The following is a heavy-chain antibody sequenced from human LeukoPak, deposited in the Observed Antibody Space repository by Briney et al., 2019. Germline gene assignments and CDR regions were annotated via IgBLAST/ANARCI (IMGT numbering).Heavy chain of an antibody. CDR1: GFTVSSNY. Sequence: PGGSLRLSCAASGFTVSSNYMSWVRQAPGKGLEWVSGISWNSGSIGYADSVKGRFTISRDNAKNSLYLQMNSLRDEDTAFYYCARFNGDYYGMDVWGQGTTVTVSS. V-gene: IGHV3-9*01. CDR2: ISWNSGSI. CDR3: ARFNGDYYGMDV. J-gene: IGHJ6*02. D-gene: IGHD4-17*01.